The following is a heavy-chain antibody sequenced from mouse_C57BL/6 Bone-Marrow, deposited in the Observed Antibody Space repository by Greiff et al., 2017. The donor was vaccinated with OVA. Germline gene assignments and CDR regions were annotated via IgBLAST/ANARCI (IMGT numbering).Heavy chain of an antibody. Sequence: EVQRVESGAELVRPGASVKLSCTASGFNIKDDYMHWVKQRPEQGLEWIGWIDPENGDTEYASKFQGKATITADTSSNTAYLQLSSLTSEDTAVYYCTFYGYDNAYWGQGTLVTVSA. CDR3: TFYGYDNAY. V-gene: IGHV14-4*01. J-gene: IGHJ3*01. D-gene: IGHD2-2*01. CDR1: GFNIKDDY. CDR2: IDPENGDT.